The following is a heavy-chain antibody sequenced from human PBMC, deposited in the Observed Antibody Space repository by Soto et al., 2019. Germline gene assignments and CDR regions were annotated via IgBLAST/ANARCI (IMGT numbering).Heavy chain of an antibody. CDR3: ARDIVVVPAPLGGMDV. J-gene: IGHJ6*02. V-gene: IGHV1-69*13. CDR2: IIPIFGTA. D-gene: IGHD2-2*01. CDR1: GGTFSSYA. Sequence: GASVKVSCKASGGTFSSYAISWVRQAPGQGLEWMGGIIPIFGTANYAQKFQGRVTITADESTSTAYMELSSLRSEDTAVYYCARDIVVVPAPLGGMDVWGQGTTVPVSS.